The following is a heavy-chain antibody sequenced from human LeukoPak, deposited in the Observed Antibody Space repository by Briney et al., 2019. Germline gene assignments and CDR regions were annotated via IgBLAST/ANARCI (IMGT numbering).Heavy chain of an antibody. V-gene: IGHV1-2*02. CDR1: GYTFTGYY. Sequence: GASVKVSCKASGYTFTGYYMHWVRQAPGQGLEWMGWINPNNGGTNYAQKFQGRVTMTRDTSISTAYMELSRLRSDDTAVYYCARELTTVTTFEYFQHWGQGTLVTVSS. CDR2: INPNNGGT. J-gene: IGHJ1*01. CDR3: ARELTTVTTFEYFQH. D-gene: IGHD4-17*01.